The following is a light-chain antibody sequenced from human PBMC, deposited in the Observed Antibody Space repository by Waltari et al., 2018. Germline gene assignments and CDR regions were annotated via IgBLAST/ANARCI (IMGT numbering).Light chain of an antibody. CDR3: QNYVRLPAT. Sequence: DIMLTQSLGTLSLSPGERATLSCKASQSIRTYLAWYQQKPGQAPRLLIYHASSRATGIPDRFSGSGSGTDFSLTISRLEPEDFAVYYCQNYVRLPATFGQGTKVEIK. CDR2: HAS. V-gene: IGKV3-20*01. J-gene: IGKJ1*01. CDR1: QSIRTY.